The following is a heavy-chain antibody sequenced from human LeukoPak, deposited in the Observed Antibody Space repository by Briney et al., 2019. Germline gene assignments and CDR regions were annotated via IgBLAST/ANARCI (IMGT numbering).Heavy chain of an antibody. V-gene: IGHV3-15*01. CDR3: TTAPAEIDY. CDR1: GFTFSSAW. Sequence: VKPGGSLRLSCAASGFTFSSAWMTWVRQAPGKGLEWVGRIKSKTHGGTTDYAAPVKGRFTISRDDSKNTLYLQMKSLKTEDTAVYYCTTAPAEIDYWGQGTLVTVSS. J-gene: IGHJ4*02. CDR2: IKSKTHGGTT.